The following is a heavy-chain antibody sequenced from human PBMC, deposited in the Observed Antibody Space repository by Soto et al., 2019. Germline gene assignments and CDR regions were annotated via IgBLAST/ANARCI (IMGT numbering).Heavy chain of an antibody. V-gene: IGHV1-18*01. CDR3: ARDHPFIVATMSIDF. CDR2: ISPYNGHT. D-gene: IGHD5-12*01. Sequence: QVQLAQSGGEVKKLGASLKVSCTASGYTFTSHGISWVRQAPGQGLEWMGWISPYNGHTNSAQKFHDRMSMTTDTSTATAYMELRSLRTDDTAVYYCARDHPFIVATMSIDFWGQGTLVSVSS. J-gene: IGHJ4*02. CDR1: GYTFTSHG.